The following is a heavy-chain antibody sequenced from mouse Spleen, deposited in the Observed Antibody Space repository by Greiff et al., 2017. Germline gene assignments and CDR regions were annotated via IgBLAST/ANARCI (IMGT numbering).Heavy chain of an antibody. D-gene: IGHD1-1*01. CDR1: GFSLTAYG. CDR2: IWGGGTT. J-gene: IGHJ4*01. Sequence: VQLKESGPGLVAPSQSLSITCTVSGFSLTAYGVSWIRQPPGKGLEWLGVIWGGGTTYYNSALKSRLSISKDNSKSQVFLKMNSLQTDDTALYYCAKLRGTNYSYGMDYWGQGTSVTVSS. CDR3: AKLRGTNYSYGMDY. V-gene: IGHV2-6-5*01.